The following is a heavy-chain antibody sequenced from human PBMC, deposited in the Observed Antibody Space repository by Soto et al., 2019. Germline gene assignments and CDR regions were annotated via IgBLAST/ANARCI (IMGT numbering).Heavy chain of an antibody. Sequence: PSETLSLTCTVSGGSVGSGSYYWSWIRQPPGKGLEWIGYIYYSGSTNYNPSLKSRVTISVDTSKNQFSLKLSSVTAADTAVYYCARITMIGGGFDYWGQGTLDTVSS. CDR1: GGSVGSGSYY. D-gene: IGHD3-22*01. CDR2: IYYSGST. CDR3: ARITMIGGGFDY. V-gene: IGHV4-61*01. J-gene: IGHJ4*02.